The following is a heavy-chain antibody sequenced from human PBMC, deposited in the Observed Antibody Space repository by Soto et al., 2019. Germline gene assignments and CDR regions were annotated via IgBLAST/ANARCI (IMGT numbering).Heavy chain of an antibody. CDR3: ARDQAVVAATPSFDY. J-gene: IGHJ4*02. CDR2: IIPIFGTA. V-gene: IGHV1-69*01. CDR1: GDTFSSYA. Sequence: QVQLVQSGGEVKRPGSSVKVSCKASGDTFSSYAISWVRQAPGQGLEWMGGIIPIFGTANYAQKFQGRVTITADEPRSTAYMELSSLRSEDTAVYYWARDQAVVAATPSFDYWGQGTLVTVSS. D-gene: IGHD2-15*01.